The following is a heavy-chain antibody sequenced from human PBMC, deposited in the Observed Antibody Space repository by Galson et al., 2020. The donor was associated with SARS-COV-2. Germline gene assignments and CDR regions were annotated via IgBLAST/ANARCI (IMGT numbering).Heavy chain of an antibody. V-gene: IGHV3-21*01. CDR1: GFTFSSYS. J-gene: IGHJ3*02. D-gene: IGHD3-3*01. CDR2: ISSSSSYI. CDR3: AREPPSSLTIFRVVTLPGAFDI. Sequence: GESLKISCAASGFTFSSYSMNWVRQAPGKGLEWVSSISSSSSYIYYADSVKGRFTISRDNAKNSLYLQMNSLRAEDTAVYYCAREPPSSLTIFRVVTLPGAFDIWGQGTMVTVSS.